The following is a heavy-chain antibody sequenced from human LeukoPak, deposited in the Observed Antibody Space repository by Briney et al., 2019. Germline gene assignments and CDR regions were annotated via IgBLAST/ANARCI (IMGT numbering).Heavy chain of an antibody. CDR3: ARGEKNSGWYY. J-gene: IGHJ4*02. D-gene: IGHD6-19*01. CDR2: IYTSGST. Sequence: SETLSLTCTVSGGSISSGSYYWSWIRQPAGKGLEWIGRIYTSGSTNYNPSLKSRVTISVDTSKNQFSLKLSSVTAADTAVYYCARGEKNSGWYYWGQGTLVTVSS. V-gene: IGHV4-61*02. CDR1: GGSISSGSYY.